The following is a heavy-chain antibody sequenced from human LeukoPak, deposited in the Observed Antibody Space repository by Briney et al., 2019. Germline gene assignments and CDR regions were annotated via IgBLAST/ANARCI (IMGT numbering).Heavy chain of an antibody. Sequence: GGSLRLSCAASGFIFNTYSMNWVRQAPGKGLEWVSSISSSNDYIYYADSVKGRFTISRDNAKNSLYLQMNSLRAEDTAVYYCARVGSYESSGYPYYYYYYMGVWGKGTTVTVSS. CDR1: GFIFNTYS. J-gene: IGHJ6*03. V-gene: IGHV3-21*01. D-gene: IGHD3-22*01. CDR3: ARVGSYESSGYPYYYYYYMGV. CDR2: ISSSNDYI.